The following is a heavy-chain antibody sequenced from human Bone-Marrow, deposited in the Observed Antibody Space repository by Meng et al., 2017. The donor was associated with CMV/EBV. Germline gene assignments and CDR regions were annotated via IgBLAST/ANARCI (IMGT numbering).Heavy chain of an antibody. CDR2: LYYSGST. V-gene: IGHV4-59*01. Sequence: GSLRLSCTVSGGSISSYYWSWIRQPPGKGLEWIGFLYYSGSTNYNPSLKSRVTITVDTSMNQFSLKLNSVTAADTAVYYCARVYFGSSGDAFDIWGLGTMVTVSS. J-gene: IGHJ3*02. CDR1: GGSISSYY. CDR3: ARVYFGSSGDAFDI. D-gene: IGHD3-22*01.